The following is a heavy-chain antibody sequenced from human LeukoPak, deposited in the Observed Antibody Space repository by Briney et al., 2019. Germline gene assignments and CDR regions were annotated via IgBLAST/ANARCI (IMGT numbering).Heavy chain of an antibody. V-gene: IGHV3-30*04. Sequence: PGGPLRLSCAASGFTFSSYAMHWVRQAPGKGLEWVAVISYDGSNKYYADSVKGRFTISRGNSKNTLYLQMNSLRAEDTAVYYCAKYYMIVVVPDAFDIWGQGTMVTVSS. CDR1: GFTFSSYA. J-gene: IGHJ3*02. CDR3: AKYYMIVVVPDAFDI. D-gene: IGHD3-22*01. CDR2: ISYDGSNK.